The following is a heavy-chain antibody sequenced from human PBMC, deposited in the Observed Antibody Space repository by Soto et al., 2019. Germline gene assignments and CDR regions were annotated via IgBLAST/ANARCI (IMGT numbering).Heavy chain of an antibody. J-gene: IGHJ6*02. Sequence: QAQLVQSGPEVKKPGASVKVSCKTSAYRFSSYGISWVRQAPGQGLEWMGWISGYNGNTNYAQKFQGRVTMTKDTPTSTAYMEVRSLRSDDTAVYYCAGEEIAAAARIIVGNYYGLDVWGQGTTVTVSS. CDR1: AYRFSSYG. V-gene: IGHV1-18*04. CDR3: AGEEIAAAARIIVGNYYGLDV. D-gene: IGHD6-25*01. CDR2: ISGYNGNT.